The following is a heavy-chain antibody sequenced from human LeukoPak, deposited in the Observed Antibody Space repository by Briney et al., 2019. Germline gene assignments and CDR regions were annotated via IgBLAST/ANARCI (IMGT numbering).Heavy chain of an antibody. Sequence: ASVKVSCKASGYTFTSYYMNWVRQAPGQGLEWMGWINPNSGGTNYAQHIKGSVTMTRDTSISTAYMELSRLRSDDTAVYYCASTMIVVVILGNAFDIWGQGKMVTVSS. CDR2: INPNSGGT. CDR3: ASTMIVVVILGNAFDI. CDR1: GYTFTSYY. V-gene: IGHV1-2*02. D-gene: IGHD3-22*01. J-gene: IGHJ3*02.